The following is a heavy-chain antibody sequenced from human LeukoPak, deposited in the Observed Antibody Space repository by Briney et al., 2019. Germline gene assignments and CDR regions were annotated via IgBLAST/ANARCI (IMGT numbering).Heavy chain of an antibody. CDR3: ARYCSGGSCYSLYAFDI. CDR1: GGSISSSNW. J-gene: IGHJ3*02. Sequence: SETLSLTCADSGGSISSSNWWSRVRQPPGKGLEWIGEIYHSGSTNYNPSLKSRVTISVDKSKNQFSLKLSSVTAADTAVYYCARYCSGGSCYSLYAFDIWGQGTMVTVSS. CDR2: IYHSGST. V-gene: IGHV4-4*02. D-gene: IGHD2-15*01.